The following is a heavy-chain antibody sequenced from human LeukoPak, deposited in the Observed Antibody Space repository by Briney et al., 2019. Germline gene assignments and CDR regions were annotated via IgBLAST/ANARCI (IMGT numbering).Heavy chain of an antibody. Sequence: PGGSLRLSCAASGFTFSSYSMNWVRQAPGKGLEWISYISSGSSTIYYADSVKGRFTISRDNAKNSLYLQMNSLRAEDTAVYYCANEIRPNDYWGQGTQVTVSS. J-gene: IGHJ4*02. CDR2: ISSGSSTI. CDR3: ANEIRPNDY. V-gene: IGHV3-48*01. CDR1: GFTFSSYS. D-gene: IGHD4-17*01.